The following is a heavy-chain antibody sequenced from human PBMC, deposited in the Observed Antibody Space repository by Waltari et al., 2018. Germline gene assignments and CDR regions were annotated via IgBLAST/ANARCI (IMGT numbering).Heavy chain of an antibody. V-gene: IGHV4-59*01. J-gene: IGHJ6*03. CDR2: IYYSGST. Sequence: QVQLQESGPGLVKPSETLSLTCTVSGGSISSYYWSWIRQPPGKGLEWIGYIYYSGSTNYNPSLKSRVTISVDTSKNQFSLKLSSVTAADTAVYYCARDRQLLRAGYYYYYMDVWGKGTTVTISS. CDR3: ARDRQLLRAGYYYYYMDV. CDR1: GGSISSYY. D-gene: IGHD2-15*01.